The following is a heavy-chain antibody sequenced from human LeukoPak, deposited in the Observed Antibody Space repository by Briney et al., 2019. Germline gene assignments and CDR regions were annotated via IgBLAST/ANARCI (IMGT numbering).Heavy chain of an antibody. J-gene: IGHJ3*02. V-gene: IGHV3-48*01. Sequence: GGSLRLSCAASGFTFSSYSMNWVRQAPGKGLEWVSYISSSSSTIYYADSVKGRFTISRDNAKNSLYLQMNSLRAEDTAVYCCARDQGIAAPDAFDIWGQGTMVTVSS. CDR3: ARDQGIAAPDAFDI. D-gene: IGHD6-13*01. CDR1: GFTFSSYS. CDR2: ISSSSSTI.